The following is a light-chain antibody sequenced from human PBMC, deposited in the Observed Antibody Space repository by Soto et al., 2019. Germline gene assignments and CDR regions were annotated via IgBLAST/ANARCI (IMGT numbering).Light chain of an antibody. CDR3: QHYNSYSEA. V-gene: IGKV1-5*03. Sequence: DIQMTQSPSTLSASVGDIVTITCLASQSVSSWVAWYHLKPGKAPKLLIYKASTLETGVPSRFSGSGSRTEFTLTISSLQPDDFATYYCQHYNSYSEAFGQGTKVDIK. J-gene: IGKJ1*01. CDR1: QSVSSW. CDR2: KAS.